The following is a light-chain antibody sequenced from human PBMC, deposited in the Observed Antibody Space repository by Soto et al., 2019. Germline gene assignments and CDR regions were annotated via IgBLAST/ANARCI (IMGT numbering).Light chain of an antibody. V-gene: IGKV1-27*01. J-gene: IGKJ4*01. Sequence: DIQMTQSPSSLSASLGDRVTITCRASQGIGVYLAWFQQKPGNVPKLLIYAASTLQSGVPSRFSGSGSATDFPLTISSLQPEDVATYYCQKYNSAHLTFGGGTKGEIK. CDR1: QGIGVY. CDR2: AAS. CDR3: QKYNSAHLT.